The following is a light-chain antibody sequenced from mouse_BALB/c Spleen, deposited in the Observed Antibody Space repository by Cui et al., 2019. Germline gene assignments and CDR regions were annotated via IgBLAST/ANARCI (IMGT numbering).Light chain of an antibody. Sequence: QIVLTQSPALMSASPGEKVTMTCSASSSVSYMYWYQQKPRSSPKPWIYLTSNLASGVPARFSVSGSWTSYSLTISSMEAEDAATYYCQQWSSNPLTFGAGTKLELK. CDR1: SSVSY. J-gene: IGKJ5*01. CDR3: QQWSSNPLT. V-gene: IGKV4-68*01. CDR2: LTS.